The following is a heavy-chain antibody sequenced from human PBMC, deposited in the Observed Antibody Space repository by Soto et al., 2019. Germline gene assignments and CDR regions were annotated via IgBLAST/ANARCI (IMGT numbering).Heavy chain of an antibody. CDR3: ARDLLPIYSSGYYGNFDY. Sequence: QVQLVQSGAEVKKPGASVKVSCQASGYTFTSHVMHWVRQAPGQRLEWMGWINAGNGNTKYSQKFQGRVTFTRDTSACTAYMELSSLRSEDTAVYYCARDLLPIYSSGYYGNFDYWGQGTLVTVSS. CDR2: INAGNGNT. V-gene: IGHV1-3*01. J-gene: IGHJ4*02. CDR1: GYTFTSHV. D-gene: IGHD6-19*01.